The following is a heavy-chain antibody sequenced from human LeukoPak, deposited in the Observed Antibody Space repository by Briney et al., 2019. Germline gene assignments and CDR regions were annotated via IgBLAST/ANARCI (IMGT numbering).Heavy chain of an antibody. Sequence: GGSLRLSCAASGFTFTNYWMTWVRQAPGKGLEWVANIKQDGSVKYYVDSVKGRFTISRDNAKNSLYLQMNSLRAEDTAVYNCARIGYSSSSLDLWGRGTLVTVSS. D-gene: IGHD6-6*01. CDR1: GFTFTNYW. V-gene: IGHV3-7*03. CDR3: ARIGYSSSSLDL. CDR2: IKQDGSVK. J-gene: IGHJ5*02.